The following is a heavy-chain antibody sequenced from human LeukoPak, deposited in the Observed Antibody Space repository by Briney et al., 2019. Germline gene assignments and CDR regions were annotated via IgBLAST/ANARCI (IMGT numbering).Heavy chain of an antibody. V-gene: IGHV4-59*11. Sequence: SETLSLTCTVSGASISSHYWNWIRQPPGKGLEWIGYIYYRGSTNYNPSLKSRVAISVDASKSQFSLRLSSVTAADTAVYYCARDASGDYSDSWGQGTLVTVSS. CDR3: ARDASGDYSDS. CDR2: IYYRGST. CDR1: GASISSHY. J-gene: IGHJ4*02. D-gene: IGHD4-17*01.